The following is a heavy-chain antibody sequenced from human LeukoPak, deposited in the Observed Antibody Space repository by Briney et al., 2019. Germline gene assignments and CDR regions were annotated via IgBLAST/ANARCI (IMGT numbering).Heavy chain of an antibody. CDR3: ARLRLVNYYGSGSYPYYFDY. Sequence: SETLSLTCTVSGGSISSSSYYWGWIRQPPGKGLEWIGSIYYSGSTYYNPSLKSRVTISVDTSKNQFSLKLSSVTAADTAVYYCARLRLVNYYGSGSYPYYFDYWGQGTLVTVSS. D-gene: IGHD3-10*01. V-gene: IGHV4-39*07. CDR1: GGSISSSSYY. J-gene: IGHJ4*02. CDR2: IYYSGST.